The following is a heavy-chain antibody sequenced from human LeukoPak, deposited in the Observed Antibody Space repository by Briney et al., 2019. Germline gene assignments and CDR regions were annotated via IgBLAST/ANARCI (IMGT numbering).Heavy chain of an antibody. V-gene: IGHV3-21*01. Sequence: KSGGSLRLSCAASGFTLSSYSMNWVRQAPGKGLEWVSSISSSSSYIYYADSVKGRFTISRDNAKNSLYLQMNSLRAEDTAVYYCARGLWFGEFYYGMDVWGQGTTVTVSS. CDR3: ARGLWFGEFYYGMDV. J-gene: IGHJ6*02. CDR1: GFTLSSYS. D-gene: IGHD3-10*01. CDR2: ISSSSSYI.